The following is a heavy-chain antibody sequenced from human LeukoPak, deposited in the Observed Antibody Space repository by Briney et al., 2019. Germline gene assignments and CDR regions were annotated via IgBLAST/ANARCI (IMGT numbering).Heavy chain of an antibody. CDR3: AKEGHYYGHGMDV. CDR2: ISGTGGGT. J-gene: IGHJ6*02. CDR1: GFTFSSYA. Sequence: GGSLRLSCAASGFTFSSYAMSWVRQAPGKGLEWVSTISGTGGGTYYADSVKGRFTISRDNSKNTLYLQMNSLRAEDTAVYYCAKEGHYYGHGMDVWGQGTTVTVSS. D-gene: IGHD3-10*01. V-gene: IGHV3-23*01.